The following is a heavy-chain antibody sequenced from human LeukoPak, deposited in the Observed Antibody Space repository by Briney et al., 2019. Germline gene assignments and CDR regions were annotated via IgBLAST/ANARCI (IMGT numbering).Heavy chain of an antibody. Sequence: TGGSLRLSCAASGFNFNTYWMSGLRQAPGRGLEWVANINQDGSEKFYVDSLKGRFTISRDNSENSLYLQMNSLRVEDTAMYYCTRLSAMLRGPEPIYYFDSWGQGTLVTVSS. CDR3: TRLSAMLRGPEPIYYFDS. CDR2: INQDGSEK. D-gene: IGHD3-10*01. CDR1: GFNFNTYW. J-gene: IGHJ4*01. V-gene: IGHV3-7*01.